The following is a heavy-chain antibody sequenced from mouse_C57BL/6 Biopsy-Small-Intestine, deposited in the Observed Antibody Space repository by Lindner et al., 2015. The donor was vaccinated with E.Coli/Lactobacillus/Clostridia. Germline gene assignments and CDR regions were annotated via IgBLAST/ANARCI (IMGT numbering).Heavy chain of an antibody. D-gene: IGHD1-3*01. CDR3: ARRFWSGRNGY. CDR2: INTGTGDP. V-gene: IGHV9-2-1*01. CDR1: GYTFNTYS. J-gene: IGHJ4*01. Sequence: VKVSCKASGYTFNTYSMSWVRQAPGQGLEWVGWINTGTGDPTYAPGFTGRFVLSLGTSVSTAYLEISNLKAEDTAVYYCARRFWSGRNGYWGQGTLVTVSS.